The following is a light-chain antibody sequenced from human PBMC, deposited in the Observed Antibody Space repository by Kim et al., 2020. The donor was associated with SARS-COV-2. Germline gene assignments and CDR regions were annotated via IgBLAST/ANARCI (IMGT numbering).Light chain of an antibody. CDR1: SSDVGGYDV. Sequence: GQSVTIFCTGTSSDVGGYDVVSWYQQHPGRAPKLVIYDVSNRPSGVSNRFSGSKAGNTASLTISGLQAEDEADYYCCSYTSSDSRVFGGGTQLTVL. J-gene: IGLJ3*02. CDR3: CSYTSSDSRV. V-gene: IGLV2-14*03. CDR2: DVS.